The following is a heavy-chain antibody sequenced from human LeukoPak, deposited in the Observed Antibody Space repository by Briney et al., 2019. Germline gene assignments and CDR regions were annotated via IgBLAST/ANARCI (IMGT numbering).Heavy chain of an antibody. J-gene: IGHJ2*01. CDR3: ARDSDSYWYFDL. V-gene: IGHV4-61*02. Sequence: SESLSLTCPVSGSSISSGSYYWSWIRQTAGKGLEWIGRIYTSGSTNYNPSLKSRVTISEDTSKNQFSQKLSSVTAADTAVYYCARDSDSYWYFDLWGRGTLVTVSS. CDR1: GSSISSGSYY. D-gene: IGHD3-22*01. CDR2: IYTSGST.